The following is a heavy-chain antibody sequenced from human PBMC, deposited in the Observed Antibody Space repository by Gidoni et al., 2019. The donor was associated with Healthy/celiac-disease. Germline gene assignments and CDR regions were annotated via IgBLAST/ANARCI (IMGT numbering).Heavy chain of an antibody. J-gene: IGHJ4*02. Sequence: EVQLVESGGGLVQPGGSLSLSCPASGFPFRSYAMSWVRQAPGKGLEWVSAISGRGGSTYYADAVKGRFTISRDNSKNTLYLQMNSLRAEDTAVYYCAKDPTPKYYDFWSGYYHYWGQGTLVTVSS. D-gene: IGHD3-3*01. CDR1: GFPFRSYA. CDR2: ISGRGGST. CDR3: AKDPTPKYYDFWSGYYHY. V-gene: IGHV3-23*04.